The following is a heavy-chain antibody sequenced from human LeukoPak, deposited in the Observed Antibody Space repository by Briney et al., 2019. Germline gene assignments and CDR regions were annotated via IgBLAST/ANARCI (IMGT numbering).Heavy chain of an antibody. CDR1: GFTSNYAW. J-gene: IGHJ6*02. CDR2: TVSEIDGGTT. Sequence: GGSLRLSCAASGFTSNYAWMSWVRQVPGKGLEWVGQTVSEIDGGTTDYATPVKGRFTISRDDSKSTLYLQMNSLKIEDTAVYYCTTDEDWNYARKDVWGQGATVIVSS. V-gene: IGHV3-15*04. D-gene: IGHD1-7*01. CDR3: TTDEDWNYARKDV.